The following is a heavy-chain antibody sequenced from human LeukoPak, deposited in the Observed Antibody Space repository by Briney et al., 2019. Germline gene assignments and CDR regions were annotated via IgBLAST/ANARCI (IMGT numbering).Heavy chain of an antibody. CDR3: ANGYSSTWSSVDP. CDR1: GFTFTSYA. CDR2: ISESGGRT. V-gene: IGHV3-23*01. J-gene: IGHJ5*02. Sequence: PGGSLRLSCAASGFTFTSYAMSWVRQAPGKRLEWVSAISESGGRTYYADSVKGRFTISRDNSKNTLSLQMNSLRAEDTAVYYCANGYSSTWSSVDPWGQGILVTVSS. D-gene: IGHD6-13*01.